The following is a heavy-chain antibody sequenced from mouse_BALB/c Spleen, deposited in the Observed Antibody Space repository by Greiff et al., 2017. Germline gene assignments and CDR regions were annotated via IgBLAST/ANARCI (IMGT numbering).Heavy chain of an antibody. D-gene: IGHD1-1*01. CDR1: GYSITSDYA. Sequence: EVKLEESGPGLVKPSQSLSLTCTVTGYSITSDYAWNWIRQFPGNKLEWMGYISYSGSTSYNPSLKSRISITRDTSKNQFFLQLNSVTTEDTATYYCARHGSSFFDYWGQGTTLTVSS. V-gene: IGHV3-2*02. CDR2: ISYSGST. J-gene: IGHJ2*01. CDR3: ARHGSSFFDY.